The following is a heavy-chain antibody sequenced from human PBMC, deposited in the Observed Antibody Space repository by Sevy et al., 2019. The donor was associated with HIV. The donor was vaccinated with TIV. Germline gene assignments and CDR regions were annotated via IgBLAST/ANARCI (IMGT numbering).Heavy chain of an antibody. V-gene: IGHV4-39*02. D-gene: IGHD6-13*01. CDR3: AREGPRIAQFDY. Sequence: SETLSLTCTVSGDSLSSNDYYWAWIRQPPGKGLDWIGSIYYSGSTHYNPSLKSRVTISVDTSQNQFSLTLRSVTAADTAVYYCAREGPRIAQFDYWGQGTLVTVSS. J-gene: IGHJ4*02. CDR1: GDSLSSNDYY. CDR2: IYYSGST.